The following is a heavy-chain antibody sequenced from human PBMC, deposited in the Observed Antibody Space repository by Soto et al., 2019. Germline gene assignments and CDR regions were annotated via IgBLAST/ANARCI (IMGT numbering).Heavy chain of an antibody. CDR3: ARHPATSVTYFYGMDV. V-gene: IGHV4-39*01. D-gene: IGHD4-4*01. J-gene: IGHJ6*02. CDR1: GGSVSSSSFF. Sequence: SETLSLTCTVSGGSVSSSSFFWGWIRQSPGKGLEWIGSIYYSGTTYYNPSLKSRVTISVDTSKSQFSLKVSSVTAADTAVYYCARHPATSVTYFYGMDVWGQGTTVTVS. CDR2: IYYSGTT.